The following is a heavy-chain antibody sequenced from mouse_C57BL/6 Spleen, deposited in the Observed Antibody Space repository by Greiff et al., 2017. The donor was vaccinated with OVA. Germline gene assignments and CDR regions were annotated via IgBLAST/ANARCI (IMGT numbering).Heavy chain of an antibody. D-gene: IGHD1-1*01. Sequence: EVQVVESGGGLVQPGGSLSLSCAASGFTFTDYYMSWVRQPPGKALEWLGFIRNKANGYTTEYSASVKGRFTISRDKSQSILYLQMNALRAEDSATYYCARYTYYYGSSFAMDYWGQGTSVTVSS. J-gene: IGHJ4*01. CDR2: IRNKANGYTT. CDR3: ARYTYYYGSSFAMDY. V-gene: IGHV7-3*01. CDR1: GFTFTDYY.